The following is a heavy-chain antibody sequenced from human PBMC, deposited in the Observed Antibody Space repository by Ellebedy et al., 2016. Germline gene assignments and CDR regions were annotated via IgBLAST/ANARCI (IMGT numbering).Heavy chain of an antibody. D-gene: IGHD3-16*02. CDR2: ISAYNGNT. CDR3: ARDPYDYVWGSYRYPPYYFDY. CDR1: GGTFSSYA. Sequence: ASVKVSXXASGGTFSSYAISWVRQATGQGLEWMGWISAYNGNTNYAQKLQGRVTMTTDTSTSTAYMELRSLRSDDTAVYYCARDPYDYVWGSYRYPPYYFDYWGQGTLVTVSS. J-gene: IGHJ4*02. V-gene: IGHV1-18*01.